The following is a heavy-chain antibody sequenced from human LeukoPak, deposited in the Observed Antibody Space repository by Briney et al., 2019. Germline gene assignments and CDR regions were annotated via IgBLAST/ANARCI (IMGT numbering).Heavy chain of an antibody. D-gene: IGHD5-18*01. V-gene: IGHV1-69*04. CDR1: GGTFSSYA. CDR3: ARDESRGYSYGAGY. CDR2: IIPILGIA. J-gene: IGHJ4*02. Sequence: SVKVSCKASGGTFSSYAISWVRQAPGQGLEWMGRIIPILGIANYAQKFQGRVTITADKSTSTAYMELSSLRSEDTAVYYCARDESRGYSYGAGYWGQGTLVTVSS.